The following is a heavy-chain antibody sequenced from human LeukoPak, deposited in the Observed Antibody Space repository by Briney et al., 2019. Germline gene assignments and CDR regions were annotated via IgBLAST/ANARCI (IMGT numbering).Heavy chain of an antibody. J-gene: IGHJ6*02. CDR3: ARDPGSDYYDSSGYPYYYYGMDV. D-gene: IGHD3-22*01. V-gene: IGHV1-18*01. CDR2: ISAYNGNT. Sequence: ASVKVSCKASGYTFTSYGISWVRQAPGQGLEWMGWISAYNGNTNYAQKLQGRVTMTTDTSTSTAYMELRSLRSDDTAVYYCARDPGSDYYDSSGYPYYYYGMDVWGQGTTVTVSS. CDR1: GYTFTSYG.